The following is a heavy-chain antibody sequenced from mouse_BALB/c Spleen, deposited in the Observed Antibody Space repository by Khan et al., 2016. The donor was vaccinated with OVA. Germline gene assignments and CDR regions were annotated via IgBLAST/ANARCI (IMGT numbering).Heavy chain of an antibody. J-gene: IGHJ3*01. D-gene: IGHD1-1*01. CDR3: TRLADYYDSEGFAY. CDR1: GFTFSTYG. Sequence: EVELVESGGDLVKPGGSLKLSCAASGFTFSTYGMSWVRQTPDKRLEWVATVSTGGSYTYYPDSVKGRFTISRDNAKNTLYLQMNGLTSEDTAMFYCTRLADYYDSEGFAYWGQGTLVTVSA. V-gene: IGHV5-6*01. CDR2: VSTGGSYT.